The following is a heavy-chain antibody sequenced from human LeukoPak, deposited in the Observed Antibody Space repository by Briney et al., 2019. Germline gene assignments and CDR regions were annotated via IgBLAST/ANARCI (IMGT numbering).Heavy chain of an antibody. CDR2: MNPNSGNT. CDR3: ARGLGGSYGYYYYYMDV. D-gene: IGHD3-16*01. Sequence: ASVKVSCKASGYTFSSYDINWVRQATGQGLDWMGWMNPNSGNTGYAQKFQGRVTITRNTSISTAYMELSSLRSEDTAVYYCARGLGGSYGYYYYYMDVWGKGTTVTVPS. CDR1: GYTFSSYD. J-gene: IGHJ6*03. V-gene: IGHV1-8*01.